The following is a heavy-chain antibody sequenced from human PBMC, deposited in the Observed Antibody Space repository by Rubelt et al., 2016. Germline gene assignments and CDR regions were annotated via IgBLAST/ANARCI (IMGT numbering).Heavy chain of an antibody. D-gene: IGHD3-3*01. CDR3: AGLSITIFGVVVYYYGMDV. Sequence: QVQLVQSGAEVKKPGASVKVSCKASGYTFTSYDINWVRQATGQGLEWMGWMNPNSGNTGYAQKFQGRVTMTRNTSISTAYMELSSLRSEDTDVYYCAGLSITIFGVVVYYYGMDVWGQGTTVTVSS. CDR1: GYTFTSYD. J-gene: IGHJ6*02. CDR2: MNPNSGNT. V-gene: IGHV1-8*01.